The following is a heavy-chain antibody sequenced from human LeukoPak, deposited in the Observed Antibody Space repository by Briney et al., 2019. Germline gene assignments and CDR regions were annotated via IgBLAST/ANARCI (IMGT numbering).Heavy chain of an antibody. J-gene: IGHJ3*02. CDR3: ARGFDGYYGFDI. CDR1: GFTFTTYW. CDR2: INQDGIEK. V-gene: IGHV3-7*05. D-gene: IGHD5-24*01. Sequence: PGGSLRLSCAASGFTFTTYWMSWVRQAPGKVLECVANINQDGIEKYYVDSVKGRFTISRDNARNSVYLQMNSLRAEDTAVYYCARGFDGYYGFDIWGQGTMVTVSS.